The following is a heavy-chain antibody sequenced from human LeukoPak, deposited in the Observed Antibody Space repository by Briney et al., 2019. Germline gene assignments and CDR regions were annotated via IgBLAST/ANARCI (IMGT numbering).Heavy chain of an antibody. CDR1: GGTFSSYA. CDR3: AKIEQQLVPGLGWFDP. J-gene: IGHJ5*02. V-gene: IGHV1-69*05. D-gene: IGHD6-13*01. CDR2: IIPIFGTA. Sequence: SVKVSCKASGGTFSSYAISWVRQAPGRGLEWMGGIIPIFGTANYAQKFQGRVTITTDESTSTAYMELSSLRSEDTAVYYCAKIEQQLVPGLGWFDPWGQGTLVTVSS.